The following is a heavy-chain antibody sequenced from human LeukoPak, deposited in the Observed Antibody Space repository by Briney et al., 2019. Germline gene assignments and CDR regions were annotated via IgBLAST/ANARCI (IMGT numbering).Heavy chain of an antibody. V-gene: IGHV4-39*01. Sequence: SGTLSLTCTVSGGSISSSSYYWGWIRQPPGKGLEWIGSIYYSGSTYYNPSLKSRVTISVDTSKNQFSLKLSSVTAADTAVYYCARQGTNYDSSASFEFDYWGQGTLVTVSS. D-gene: IGHD3-22*01. J-gene: IGHJ4*02. CDR3: ARQGTNYDSSASFEFDY. CDR2: IYYSGST. CDR1: GGSISSSSYY.